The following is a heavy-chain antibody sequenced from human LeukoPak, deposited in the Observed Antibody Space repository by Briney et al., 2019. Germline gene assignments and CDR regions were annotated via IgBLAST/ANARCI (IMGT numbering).Heavy chain of an antibody. Sequence: GGSLRLSCAASGFTFSSCAMHWVRQAPGKGLEWVALISYGESNTFYADSVKGRFTISRDNSKNTLYLQMNSLRVEDTAVYYCARDGDGDYVFSYYFDYWGQGTLVTVSS. J-gene: IGHJ4*02. D-gene: IGHD4-17*01. CDR1: GFTFSSCA. CDR2: ISYGESNT. V-gene: IGHV3-30*04. CDR3: ARDGDGDYVFSYYFDY.